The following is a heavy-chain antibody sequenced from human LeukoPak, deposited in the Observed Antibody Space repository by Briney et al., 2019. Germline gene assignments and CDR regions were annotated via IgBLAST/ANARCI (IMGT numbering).Heavy chain of an antibody. Sequence: ASVKVSCKASSYTFTSYGISWVRQAPGRGLEWMGWISAYNGNTKYAQKLQGRVTMTTDTSTSTAYMELRSLRSDDTAVYYCARVGNFGTMVRKNWLDPWGQGTLVTVSS. D-gene: IGHD3-10*01. CDR1: SYTFTSYG. V-gene: IGHV1-18*01. J-gene: IGHJ5*02. CDR3: ARVGNFGTMVRKNWLDP. CDR2: ISAYNGNT.